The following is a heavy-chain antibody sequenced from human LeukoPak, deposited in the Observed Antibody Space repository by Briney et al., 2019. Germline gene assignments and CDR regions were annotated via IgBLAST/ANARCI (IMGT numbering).Heavy chain of an antibody. V-gene: IGHV3-74*01. CDR1: GFTFSSYV. D-gene: IGHD5-12*01. CDR2: INSDGSGT. Sequence: QPGGSLRLSCAASGFTFSSYVMNWVRQDPGKGLVWVSRINSDGSGTSYADSVKGRFTISRDNAKNMLYLQMNSLRAEDTAVYYCARDYSGYDSPDYWGQGTLVTVSS. CDR3: ARDYSGYDSPDY. J-gene: IGHJ4*02.